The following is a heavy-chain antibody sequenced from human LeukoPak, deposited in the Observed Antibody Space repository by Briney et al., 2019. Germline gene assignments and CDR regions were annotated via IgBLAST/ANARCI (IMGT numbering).Heavy chain of an antibody. J-gene: IGHJ4*02. CDR3: AKDGYYGDYVGY. V-gene: IGHV3-53*01. CDR2: IYSCGST. D-gene: IGHD4-17*01. CDR1: GFTVSSNY. Sequence: GGSLRLSCAASGFTVSSNYMSWVRQAPGKGLEWVSVIYSCGSTYYADSVKGRFTISRDNSKNTLYLQMNSLRAEDTAVYYCAKDGYYGDYVGYWGQGTLVTVSS.